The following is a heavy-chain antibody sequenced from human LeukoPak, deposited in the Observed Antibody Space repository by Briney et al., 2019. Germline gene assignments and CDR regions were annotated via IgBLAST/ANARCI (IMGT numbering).Heavy chain of an antibody. CDR1: GGSISSYY. Sequence: KPSETLSLTCTVSGGSISSYYWRWIRQPPRKRLAWIGYIYFGGTTNYKPSLKSRAPISVDTSKNQYTLKLSSVTTADTAVYYCAREQGYRNNWFDPWGQGTLVTVSS. J-gene: IGHJ5*02. D-gene: IGHD1-1*01. V-gene: IGHV4-59*12. CDR3: AREQGYRNNWFDP. CDR2: IYFGGTT.